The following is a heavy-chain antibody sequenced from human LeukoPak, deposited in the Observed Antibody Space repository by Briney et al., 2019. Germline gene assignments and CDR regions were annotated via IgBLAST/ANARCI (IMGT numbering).Heavy chain of an antibody. D-gene: IGHD2-15*01. CDR3: ARDLVVVAAYNWFDP. CDR2: IYTSGST. CDR1: GGSISSYY. Sequence: PSETLSLTCTVSGGSISSYYWSWIRQPAGKGLEWIGRIYTSGSTNYSPSLKSRVTMSVDTSKNQFSLKLSSVTAADTAVYYCARDLVVVAAYNWFDPWGQGTLVTVSS. V-gene: IGHV4-4*07. J-gene: IGHJ5*02.